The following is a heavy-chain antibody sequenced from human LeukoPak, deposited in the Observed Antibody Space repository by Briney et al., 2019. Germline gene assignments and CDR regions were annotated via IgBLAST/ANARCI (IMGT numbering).Heavy chain of an antibody. CDR1: GYTFTSYA. Sequence: ASVKVSCKASGYTFTSYAMNWVRQAPGQGLEWMGWINTNTGNPTYAQGFTGRFVFSLDTSVSTAYLQISSLKAEDTAVYYCARVSSSGWSLQSYYYGMDVWGQGTTVTVSS. CDR2: INTNTGNP. J-gene: IGHJ6*02. CDR3: ARVSSSGWSLQSYYYGMDV. V-gene: IGHV7-4-1*02. D-gene: IGHD6-19*01.